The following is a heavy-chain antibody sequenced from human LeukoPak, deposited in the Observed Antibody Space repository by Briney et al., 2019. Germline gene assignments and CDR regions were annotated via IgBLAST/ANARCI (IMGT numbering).Heavy chain of an antibody. CDR2: INHSGST. D-gene: IGHD3-9*01. CDR1: GGSFSGYY. V-gene: IGHV4-34*01. J-gene: IGHJ5*02. CDR3: AREWAPSYDILTGYYKRDWFDP. Sequence: SETLSLTCAVYGGSFSGYYWSWIRQPPGKGLEWIGEINHSGSTNYNRSLKSRVTMSVDTSKNQFSLKLSSVTAADTAVYYCAREWAPSYDILTGYYKRDWFDPWGQGTLVTVSS.